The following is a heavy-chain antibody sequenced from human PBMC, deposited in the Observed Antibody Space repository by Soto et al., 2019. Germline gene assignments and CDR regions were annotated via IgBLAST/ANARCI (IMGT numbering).Heavy chain of an antibody. D-gene: IGHD2-2*01. J-gene: IGHJ4*02. CDR2: ISYDGSNK. CDR1: GFTFSTYC. Sequence: PGGSLRLSCADSGFTFSTYCMHWIRQAPGKGLEWVAVISYDGSNKYYADSVKGRFTISRDNSKNTLYLQMNSLRAEDTAVYYCAKDCRRYCSSTSCSHFDYWGQGT. V-gene: IGHV3-30*18. CDR3: AKDCRRYCSSTSCSHFDY.